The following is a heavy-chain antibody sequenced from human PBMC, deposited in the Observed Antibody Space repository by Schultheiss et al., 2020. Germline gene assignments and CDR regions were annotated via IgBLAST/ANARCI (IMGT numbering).Heavy chain of an antibody. J-gene: IGHJ4*02. D-gene: IGHD6-19*01. Sequence: GESLKISCKGSGYSFTDYSIAWVRQMPGRGLEWMGIIYPGDSDTRYRPSFQGQVTFSADRSIRTAYLQWSSLKASDTAMYYCARPGPRSSGYDYWGQGTLVTVSS. CDR2: IYPGDSDT. CDR3: ARPGPRSSGYDY. V-gene: IGHV5-51*01. CDR1: GYSFTDYS.